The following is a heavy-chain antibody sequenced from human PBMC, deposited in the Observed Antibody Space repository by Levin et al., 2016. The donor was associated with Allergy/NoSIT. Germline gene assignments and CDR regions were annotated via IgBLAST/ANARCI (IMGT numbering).Heavy chain of an antibody. D-gene: IGHD6-19*01. CDR3: ARGEFVAGTRGYYYGVDV. V-gene: IGHV3-30-3*01. CDR2: ISSDGNNK. CDR1: GFILSQYA. J-gene: IGHJ6*02. Sequence: GGSLRLSCAASGFILSQYAMHWVRQAPGKGLEWVAVISSDGNNKNNADSVRGRFSISRDNSKNSLYLQMNGLRVDDTAVYYCARGEFVAGTRGYYYGVDVWGHGTTVTVSS.